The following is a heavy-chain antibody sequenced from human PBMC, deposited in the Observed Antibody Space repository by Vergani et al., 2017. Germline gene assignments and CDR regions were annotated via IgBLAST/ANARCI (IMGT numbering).Heavy chain of an antibody. Sequence: VQLVESGGGLVKPGGSLRLSCADSGFTFSSYSMNWVRQAPGKGLEWVSSISSSSSYIYYADSVKGRFTISRDNAKNSLYLQMNSLRAEDTAVYYCARSLHYYDFWSGYYTRSSLSSSSVYFDYWGQGTLVTVSS. CDR1: GFTFSSYS. V-gene: IGHV3-21*01. J-gene: IGHJ4*02. D-gene: IGHD3-3*01. CDR2: ISSSSSYI. CDR3: ARSLHYYDFWSGYYTRSSLSSSSVYFDY.